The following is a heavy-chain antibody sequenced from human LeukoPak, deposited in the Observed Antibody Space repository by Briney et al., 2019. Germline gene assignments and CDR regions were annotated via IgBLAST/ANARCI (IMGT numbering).Heavy chain of an antibody. CDR1: GGTFSSYA. Sequence: SVKVSCKASGGTFSSYAISWVRQAPGQGLEWMGRIIPILGIANYAQKCQGRVTITADKSTSTAYMELSSLRSEDTAVYYCARGEIDTMVRGVITGYYGMDVWGQGTTVTVSS. D-gene: IGHD3-10*01. CDR2: IIPILGIA. CDR3: ARGEIDTMVRGVITGYYGMDV. J-gene: IGHJ6*02. V-gene: IGHV1-69*04.